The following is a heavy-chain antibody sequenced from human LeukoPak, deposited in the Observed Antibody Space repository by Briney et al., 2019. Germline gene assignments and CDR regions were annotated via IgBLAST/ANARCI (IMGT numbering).Heavy chain of an antibody. CDR2: IIPIFGTA. J-gene: IGHJ3*02. CDR3: ARDWPPRAGFYDSSGYFDAFDI. D-gene: IGHD3-22*01. V-gene: IGHV1-69*13. Sequence: SVKVSCKASGGTFSSYAISWVRQAPGQGLEWMGGIIPIFGTANYAQKFQGRVTITADESTSTAYMELSSLRSEDTAVYHCARDWPPRAGFYDSSGYFDAFDIWGQGTMVTVSS. CDR1: GGTFSSYA.